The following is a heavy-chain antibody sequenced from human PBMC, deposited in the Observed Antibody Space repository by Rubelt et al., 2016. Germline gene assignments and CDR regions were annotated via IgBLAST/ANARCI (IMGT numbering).Heavy chain of an antibody. D-gene: IGHD6-19*01. CDR2: IHIGGYVS. J-gene: IGHJ5*02. V-gene: IGHV3-74*01. CDR3: ARTSGYDSGWNDA. Sequence: EVQLVESGGGLVQPGGSLTLSCAASGFTFSDYWMHWVRQAPGKGLVWVSRIHIGGYVSSYADSVKGRFTISRDNSKNALYLRMNSLRVDDTAVYYCARTSGYDSGWNDAGGQGTLVTVSS. CDR1: GFTFSDYW.